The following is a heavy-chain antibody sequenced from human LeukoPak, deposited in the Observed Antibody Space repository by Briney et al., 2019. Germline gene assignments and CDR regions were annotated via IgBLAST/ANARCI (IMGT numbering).Heavy chain of an antibody. CDR2: INWNGGST. D-gene: IGHD3-10*01. Sequence: GGSPRLSCAASGFTFDDYGMSWVRQAPGKGLEWVSGINWNGGSTGYADSVKGRFTISRDNAKNSLYLQMNSLRAEDTALYYCARALVPDYAYAFDIWGQGTMVTVSS. V-gene: IGHV3-20*04. CDR1: GFTFDDYG. CDR3: ARALVPDYAYAFDI. J-gene: IGHJ3*02.